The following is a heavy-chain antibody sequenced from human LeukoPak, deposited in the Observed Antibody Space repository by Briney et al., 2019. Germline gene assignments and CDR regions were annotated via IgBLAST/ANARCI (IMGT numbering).Heavy chain of an antibody. J-gene: IGHJ4*02. CDR2: INTSGGST. V-gene: IGHV1-46*01. D-gene: IGHD3-22*01. CDR1: GYTFINYY. Sequence: ASVKDSCKASGYTFINYYMHWVRQAPGQGLEGMGIINTSGGSTSYAPKFQGRVTMTRDTSTSTVYMELSSLKFEDTAVYYCARGSRYDIAYWGQGTLVTVSS. CDR3: ARGSRYDIAY.